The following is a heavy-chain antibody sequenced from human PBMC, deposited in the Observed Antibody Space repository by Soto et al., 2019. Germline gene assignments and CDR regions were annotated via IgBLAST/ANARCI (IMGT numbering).Heavy chain of an antibody. D-gene: IGHD4-4*01. CDR2: MYYSGSS. CDR1: GGSISSRTFW. V-gene: IGHV4-39*01. CDR3: ARHPRDDYNYGGSGIFDY. Sequence: QLQLQESGPGLVQPSETLSLTCSVSGGSISSRTFWWAWIRQPPGKGLEWIGDMYYSGSSYSSPSLNSRVTLSVDTSKNQLSLKLNSVTAADTAVYYCARHPRDDYNYGGSGIFDYWGQGTLVTVS. J-gene: IGHJ4*02.